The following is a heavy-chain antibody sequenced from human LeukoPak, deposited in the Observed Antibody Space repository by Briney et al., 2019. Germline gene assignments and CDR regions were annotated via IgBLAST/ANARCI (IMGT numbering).Heavy chain of an antibody. CDR1: GGSFSGYY. CDR3: ARVTWFLPDY. Sequence: SETLSLTCAVYGGSFSGYYWSWIRQPPGKGLEWIGEINHSGSTNYNPSLKSRVTISVDTSKNQFSLKLSSVTAADTAVYYCARVTWFLPDYWGQGTLVTVSS. V-gene: IGHV4-34*01. D-gene: IGHD3-10*01. J-gene: IGHJ4*02. CDR2: INHSGST.